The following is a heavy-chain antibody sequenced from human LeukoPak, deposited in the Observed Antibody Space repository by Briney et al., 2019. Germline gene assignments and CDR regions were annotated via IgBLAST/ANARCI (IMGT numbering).Heavy chain of an antibody. V-gene: IGHV4-34*01. J-gene: IGHJ5*02. D-gene: IGHD6-13*01. CDR1: GGSFSGYY. CDR3: ARGPKAAAGTRWFDP. CDR2: INHSGST. Sequence: SETLSLTCAVYGGSFSGYYWSWIRQPPGKGLEWIGEINHSGSTNYNPSLKSRVTISVDTSKNQFSLKLSSVTAADTVVYYCARGPKAAAGTRWFDPWGQGTLVTVSS.